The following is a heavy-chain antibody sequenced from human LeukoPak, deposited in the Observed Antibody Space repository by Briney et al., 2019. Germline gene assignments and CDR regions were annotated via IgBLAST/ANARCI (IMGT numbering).Heavy chain of an antibody. J-gene: IGHJ4*02. D-gene: IGHD6-6*01. V-gene: IGHV1-2*02. CDR1: GYTFTGYY. CDR3: ARGTKSSSSDDY. Sequence: ASVKVSCEASGYTFTGYYMHWVRQAPGQGLEWMGWINPNSGGTNYAQKFQGRVTMTRDTSISTAYMELSRLRSDDTAVYYCARGTKSSSSDDYWGQGTLVTVSS. CDR2: INPNSGGT.